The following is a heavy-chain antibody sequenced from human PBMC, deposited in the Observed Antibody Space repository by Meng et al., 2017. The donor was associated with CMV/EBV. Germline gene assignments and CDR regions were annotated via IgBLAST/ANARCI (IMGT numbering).Heavy chain of an antibody. D-gene: IGHD1-1*01. J-gene: IGHJ4*02. CDR2: IYPNSGGT. CDR3: VRDHNWGPDY. V-gene: IGHV1-2*02. Sequence: GQVGQPGVEVKSPRASVKASGEPSGYRISDHYMHWVRQAPGQGLEWMGWIYPNSGGTHYTQKFQDRVTMTRDTSISTVYMELSMLTSDDTAVYYCVRDHNWGPDYWGQGTLVTVSS. CDR1: GYRISDHY.